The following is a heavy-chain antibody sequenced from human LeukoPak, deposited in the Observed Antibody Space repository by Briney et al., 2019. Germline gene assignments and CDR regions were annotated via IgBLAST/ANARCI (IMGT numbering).Heavy chain of an antibody. CDR2: IIPIFGTA. CDR3: ASDYCSGGSCYENYYYYYMDV. CDR1: GGTFSSYA. Sequence: ASVKVSCKASGGTFSSYAISWVRQAPGQGLEWMGGIIPIFGTANYAQKFQGRVTITADKSTSTAYMELSSLRSEDTAVYYCASDYCSGGSCYENYYYYYMDVWGKGTTVTVSS. D-gene: IGHD2-15*01. V-gene: IGHV1-69*06. J-gene: IGHJ6*03.